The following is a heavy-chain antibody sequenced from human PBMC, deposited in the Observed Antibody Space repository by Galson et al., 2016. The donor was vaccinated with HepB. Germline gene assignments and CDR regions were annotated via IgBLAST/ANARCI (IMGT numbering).Heavy chain of an antibody. J-gene: IGHJ4*02. CDR1: GFTVSSDY. CDR3: AKRSMSAVAGSFDF. D-gene: IGHD6-19*01. V-gene: IGHV3-66*01. CDR2: IYSGGGA. Sequence: SLRLSCAVSGFTVSSDYMSWVRQAPGKELEWVSVIYSGGGAYYADSVKGRFTISRDNSKNTLHLQMNSLGAEDTAVYYCAKRSMSAVAGSFDFWGQGTLVTVSS.